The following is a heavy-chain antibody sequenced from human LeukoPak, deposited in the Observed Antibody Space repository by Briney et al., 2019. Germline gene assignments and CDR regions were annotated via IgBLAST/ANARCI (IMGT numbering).Heavy chain of an antibody. CDR3: ARRMSSSSSFFSYYYYYMDV. J-gene: IGHJ6*03. CDR1: GGSFSGYY. CDR2: INHSGST. Sequence: SETLSLTCAVYGGSFSGYYWSWIRQPPGKGLEWIGEINHSGSTNYNPSPKSRVTISVDKSKNQFSLKLSSVTAADTAVYYCARRMSSSSSFFSYYYYYMDVWGKGTTVTVSS. V-gene: IGHV4-34*01. D-gene: IGHD6-13*01.